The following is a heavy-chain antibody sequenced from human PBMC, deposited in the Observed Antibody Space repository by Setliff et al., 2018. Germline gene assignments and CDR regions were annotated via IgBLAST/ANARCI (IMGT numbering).Heavy chain of an antibody. Sequence: GASVKVSCKASGYTFTSYDINWVRQATGQGLEWMGWMNPNSGNTGYAQKFQGRVTMTRNTSISTAYMELSSLRSDDTAVYYCARVAGRGRYWYFDLWGRGTLVTVSS. CDR3: ARVAGRGRYWYFDL. CDR2: MNPNSGNT. J-gene: IGHJ2*01. V-gene: IGHV1-8*02. CDR1: GYTFTSYD.